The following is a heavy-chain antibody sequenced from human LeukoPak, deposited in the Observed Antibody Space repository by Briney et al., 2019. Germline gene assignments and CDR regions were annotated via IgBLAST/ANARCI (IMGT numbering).Heavy chain of an antibody. CDR2: ISAYDGNT. Sequence: ASVRVSCKASGYTFTSYGISWVRQAPGQGLEWMGWISAYDGNTNYAQKLQGRVTMTTDTSTSTAYMELRSLRSDDTAVYYCARVGYCSSTSCTYFDYWGQGTLVTVSS. J-gene: IGHJ4*02. V-gene: IGHV1-18*01. D-gene: IGHD2-2*01. CDR3: ARVGYCSSTSCTYFDY. CDR1: GYTFTSYG.